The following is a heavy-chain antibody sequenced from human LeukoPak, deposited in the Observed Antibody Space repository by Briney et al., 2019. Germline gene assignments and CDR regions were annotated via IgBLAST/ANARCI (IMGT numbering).Heavy chain of an antibody. V-gene: IGHV3-7*01. D-gene: IGHD3-10*01. CDR3: ARDDLRRYYGSGSYAY. CDR2: IKQDGSEK. CDR1: GFTFSSYW. J-gene: IGHJ4*02. Sequence: GGALRLSCAASGFTFSSYWMSWVRQAPGKGLEWVANIKQDGSEKYYVDSVKGRFTISRDNAKNSLYLQMNSLRAEDTAVYYCARDDLRRYYGSGSYAYWGQGTLVTVSS.